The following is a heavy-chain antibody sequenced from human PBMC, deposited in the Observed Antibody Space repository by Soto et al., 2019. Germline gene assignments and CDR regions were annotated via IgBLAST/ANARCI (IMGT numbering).Heavy chain of an antibody. CDR3: ARTNVRYYYYYMDV. CDR2: MNPNSGNT. D-gene: IGHD3-10*01. V-gene: IGHV1-8*01. J-gene: IGHJ6*03. Sequence: QVQLVQSGAQVKKPGASLQVTCKASGYTFSSYDINWVRQATGQGLEWMGWMNPNSGNTGYAQKFQGRVTMTRNTSISTAHMELSSLRSEDTAVYYCARTNVRYYYYYMDVWGKGTTVTVSS. CDR1: GYTFSSYD.